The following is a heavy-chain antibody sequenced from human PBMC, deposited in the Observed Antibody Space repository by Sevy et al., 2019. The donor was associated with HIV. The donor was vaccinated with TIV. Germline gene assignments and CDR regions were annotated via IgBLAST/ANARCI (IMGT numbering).Heavy chain of an antibody. CDR1: GFTFSSYW. CDR2: INSDGSRT. D-gene: IGHD3-10*01. J-gene: IGHJ6*02. CDR3: ARESSIQGVITYYSYGMDV. Sequence: GGSLRLSCAASGFTFSSYWMHWVRQAPGKGLVWVSRINSDGSRTSYADSVKGRFTISRDNAKNTLYLQMNSLRAEDTAVYCCARESSIQGVITYYSYGMDVWGQGTPVTVSS. V-gene: IGHV3-74*01.